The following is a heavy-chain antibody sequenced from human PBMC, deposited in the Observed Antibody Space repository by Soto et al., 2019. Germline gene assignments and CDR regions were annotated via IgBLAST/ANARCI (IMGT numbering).Heavy chain of an antibody. CDR3: AGGRDYDY. V-gene: IGHV4-4*02. CDR1: GGSITTSVL. J-gene: IGHJ4*02. Sequence: VQLTESGPGLVRPSGTLSLTCDVSGGSITTSVLWTWVRQFPGRGLEWIGEIAHDGLTKYNPSLSVRLTMSVDLSNSQFSLNVASVNAADTAVYFCAGGRDYDYWGQGTLVTVSS. CDR2: IAHDGLT. D-gene: IGHD1-26*01.